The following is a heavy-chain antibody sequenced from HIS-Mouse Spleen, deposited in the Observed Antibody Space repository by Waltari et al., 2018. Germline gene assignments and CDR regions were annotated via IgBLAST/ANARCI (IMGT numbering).Heavy chain of an antibody. J-gene: IGHJ4*02. CDR1: GFTFSNAW. CDR3: TTVDY. CDR2: IKSKTDGGTT. V-gene: IGHV3-15*01. Sequence: EVQLVESGGGLVKPGGSLRLSCAAAGFTFSNAWMSWVRQARGKGLEWVGHIKSKTDGGTTDYAAPVKGRFTISRDDSKNTLYLQMNSLKTEDTAVYYCTTVDYWGQGTLVTVSS.